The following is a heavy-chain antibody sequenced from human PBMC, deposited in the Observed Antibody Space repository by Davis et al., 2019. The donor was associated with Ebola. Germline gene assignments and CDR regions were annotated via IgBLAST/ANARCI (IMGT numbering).Heavy chain of an antibody. V-gene: IGHV3-30*03. CDR1: GFTFSSYG. CDR2: ISYDGSNK. CDR3: ARDAYGMDV. J-gene: IGHJ6*02. Sequence: GESLKISCAASGFTFSSYGMHWVRQAPGKGLEWVAVISYDGSNKYYADSMKGRFTISRDTSKNTLYLQVNSLRTEDTAVYYCARDAYGMDVWGHGTTVTVSS.